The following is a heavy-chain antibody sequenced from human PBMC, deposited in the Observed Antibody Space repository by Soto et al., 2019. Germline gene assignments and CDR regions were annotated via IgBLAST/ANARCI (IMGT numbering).Heavy chain of an antibody. CDR2: ISGRGGNT. D-gene: IGHD4-17*01. CDR1: GFTFSIFA. V-gene: IGHV3-23*01. CDR3: AKDRGTGDYGVNAVDI. Sequence: VQLLESGGGLVQPGGSLRLSCAASGFTFSIFAMSWVRQAPGKGLEWVSTISGRGGNTYYADSVKGRFAISRDNSKMTLNRQMNVLRGEDTAVYYCAKDRGTGDYGVNAVDIWGQGTMVTVSS. J-gene: IGHJ3*02.